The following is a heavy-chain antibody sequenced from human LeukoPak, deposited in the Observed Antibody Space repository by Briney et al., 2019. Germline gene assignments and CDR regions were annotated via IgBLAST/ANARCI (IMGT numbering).Heavy chain of an antibody. J-gene: IGHJ3*02. V-gene: IGHV4-59*01. CDR2: IYYSGST. Sequence: SETLSLTCTVSGGAISSYYWSWIRQPPGKGLEWIGYIYYSGSTNYNPSLKSRVTISVDTSKNQSSLKLSSVTAADTAVYYCARVLRGSNDAFDIWGQGTMVTVSS. D-gene: IGHD3-16*01. CDR3: ARVLRGSNDAFDI. CDR1: GGAISSYY.